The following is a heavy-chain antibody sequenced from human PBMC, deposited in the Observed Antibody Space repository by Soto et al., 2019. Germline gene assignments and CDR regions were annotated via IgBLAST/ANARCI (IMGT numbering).Heavy chain of an antibody. V-gene: IGHV4-61*08. CDR2: VYSTGTT. D-gene: IGHD6-19*01. Sequence: QVLLRESGPGLVKPSETLALTCAVSGDSVSSSDFYWTWIRQPPGKPLDWIGYVYSTGTTNYSHSLKSRVDMSVATSENQFSLSLNYVTAADTAVYYCARLSKYTSGWSTFDYWGQGTLVTVSS. CDR1: GDSVSSSDFY. J-gene: IGHJ4*02. CDR3: ARLSKYTSGWSTFDY.